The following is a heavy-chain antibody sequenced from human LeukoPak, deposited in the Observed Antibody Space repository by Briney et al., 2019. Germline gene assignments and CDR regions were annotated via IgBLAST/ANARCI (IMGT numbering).Heavy chain of an antibody. J-gene: IGHJ4*02. D-gene: IGHD3-10*01. Sequence: GGSLRLSCAASVFTFSSNSMTWVRQTPGKGLEWVSGISGSGDSTFYADSVKGRFTISRDDSRNTLYLQMSSLRPEDTAVYYCTKWSGFGDDWGQGTLVTVSS. V-gene: IGHV3-23*01. CDR1: VFTFSSNS. CDR2: ISGSGDST. CDR3: TKWSGFGDD.